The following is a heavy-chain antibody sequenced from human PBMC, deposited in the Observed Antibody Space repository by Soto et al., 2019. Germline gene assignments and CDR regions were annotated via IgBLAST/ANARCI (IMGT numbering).Heavy chain of an antibody. Sequence: SGPTLVNPTQTLTLTCTFSGFSLSTSGVGVGWIRQPPGKALEWLALIYGNDDKRYSPSLESRLTITKDTPKNQVVLTMTNMDPVDTATYYCAHRSAAPIYNWFDPWGQGTLVTVSS. CDR1: GFSLSTSGVG. V-gene: IGHV2-5*01. J-gene: IGHJ5*02. CDR3: AHRSAAPIYNWFDP. D-gene: IGHD3-3*02. CDR2: IYGNDDK.